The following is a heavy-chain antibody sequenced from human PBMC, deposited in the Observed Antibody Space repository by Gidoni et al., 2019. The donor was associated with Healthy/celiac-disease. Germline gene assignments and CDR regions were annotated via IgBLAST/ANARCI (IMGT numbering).Heavy chain of an antibody. D-gene: IGHD3-3*01. Sequence: QVQLVQSGAEVKKPGSSVKVSCKASGGTFSSYAISWVRQAPGQGLEWMGGIIPIFGTANYAQKFQGRVTITADKSTSTAYMELSSLRSEDTAVYYCARDLTIFGVVISGFDPWGQGTLVTVSS. CDR1: GGTFSSYA. CDR2: IIPIFGTA. V-gene: IGHV1-69*06. J-gene: IGHJ5*02. CDR3: ARDLTIFGVVISGFDP.